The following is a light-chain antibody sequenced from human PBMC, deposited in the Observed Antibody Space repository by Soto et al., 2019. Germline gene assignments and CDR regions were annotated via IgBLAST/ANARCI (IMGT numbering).Light chain of an antibody. J-gene: IGLJ3*02. CDR1: SSNIGSQV. CDR2: NNN. CDR3: AVWDDSLDGWV. Sequence: QSVLTQPPSASGTPGQRVTISCSGSSSNIGSQVVYWYQQLAGTAPKLLMYNNNQRPSGVPDRLSGSKSGTSASLAISGLQSEDEADSYCAVWDDSLDGWVFGGGTKVTVL. V-gene: IGLV1-44*01.